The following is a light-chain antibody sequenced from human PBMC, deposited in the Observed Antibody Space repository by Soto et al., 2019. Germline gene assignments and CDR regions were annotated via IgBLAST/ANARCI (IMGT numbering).Light chain of an antibody. CDR2: DVS. CDR1: QSVGNNY. Sequence: EIVLTQSPGTLSLSPGERATLSCRASQSVGNNYLGWYQQKPGQPPRFLMYDVSTRATGIPDRFSGSGSGTYFTLTSSRLEPEDFAVYYCQQYGSSPLTFGGGTKVEIE. J-gene: IGKJ4*01. V-gene: IGKV3-20*01. CDR3: QQYGSSPLT.